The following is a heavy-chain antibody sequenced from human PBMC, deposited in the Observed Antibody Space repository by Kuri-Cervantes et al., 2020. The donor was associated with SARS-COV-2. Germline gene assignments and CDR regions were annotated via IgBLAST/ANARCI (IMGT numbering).Heavy chain of an antibody. CDR3: ARDRYYDSSGYFPDYYYYYGMDV. V-gene: IGHV3-48*01. CDR1: GFTFSSYS. D-gene: IGHD3-22*01. CDR2: ISSSSSTI. Sequence: GGSLRLSCAASGFTFSSYSMNWVRQAPGKGLEWVSYISSSSSTIYYADSVKGRLTISRDNAKNSLYLQMNSLRAEDTAVYYCARDRYYDSSGYFPDYYYYYGMDVWGQGTTVTVSS. J-gene: IGHJ6*02.